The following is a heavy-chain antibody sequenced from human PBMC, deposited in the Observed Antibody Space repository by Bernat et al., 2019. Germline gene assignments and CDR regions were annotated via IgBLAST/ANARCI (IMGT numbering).Heavy chain of an antibody. CDR2: IYSDGRT. J-gene: IGHJ4*02. CDR3: LRGSTRDY. Sequence: EVQLVESGGGLIQPGGSLRLSCAASGFTVSNTYMIWVRQAPGKGLEWVSVIYSDGRTYYADSVKGRFTISRDNSKNTLYLQMNSLRAEDTAVYYCLRGSTRDYWGQGTLVTVSS. CDR1: GFTVSNTY. D-gene: IGHD3-10*01. V-gene: IGHV3-53*01.